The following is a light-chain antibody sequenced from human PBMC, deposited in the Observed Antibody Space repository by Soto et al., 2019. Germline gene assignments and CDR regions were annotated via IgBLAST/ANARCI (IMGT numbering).Light chain of an antibody. CDR2: STS. V-gene: IGKV1-39*01. J-gene: IGKJ5*01. CDR3: EQGSNIPFT. Sequence: DIQLTQSPSSLSASVGDRVSITCRASQTISKYFNWFQQKPGEAPKLLIYSTSTLHSGVPSRFSGSGSGTDFTITITNLQPEDFAPYYCEQGSNIPFTFGQGTRLDI. CDR1: QTISKY.